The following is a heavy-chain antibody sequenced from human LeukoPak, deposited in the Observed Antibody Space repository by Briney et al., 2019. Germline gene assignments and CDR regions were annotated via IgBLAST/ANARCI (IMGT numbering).Heavy chain of an antibody. CDR2: SSSTGRII. D-gene: IGHD2-15*01. V-gene: IGHV3-11*01. J-gene: IGHJ4*02. CDR3: AKHPGRYCSGGSCSYFDY. Sequence: GGSLRLSCAASGFTFSDYYMNWIRQASGKGLEWITYSSSTGRIIYYADSVKGRFTISRDNSKNTLYLQMNSLRAEDTAVYCCAKHPGRYCSGGSCSYFDYWGQGTLVTVSS. CDR1: GFTFSDYY.